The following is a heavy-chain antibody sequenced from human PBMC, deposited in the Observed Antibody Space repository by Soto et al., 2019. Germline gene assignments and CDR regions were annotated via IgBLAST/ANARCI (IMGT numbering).Heavy chain of an antibody. V-gene: IGHV3-23*04. CDR3: AKWGYIVLMVYASGVFDY. D-gene: IGHD2-8*01. Sequence: EVQLVESGGGLVKPGGSLRLSCAASGFTFSSYAMSWVRQAPGKGLEWVSAISGSGGSTYYADSVKGRFTISRDNSKNTLYLQMNSLRAEDTAVYYCAKWGYIVLMVYASGVFDYWGQGTLVTVSS. CDR1: GFTFSSYA. CDR2: ISGSGGST. J-gene: IGHJ4*02.